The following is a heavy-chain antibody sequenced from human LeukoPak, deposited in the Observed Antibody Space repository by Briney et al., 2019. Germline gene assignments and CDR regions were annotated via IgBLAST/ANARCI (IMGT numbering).Heavy chain of an antibody. CDR1: GFTFSSYW. D-gene: IGHD6-13*01. CDR3: ARISIAAAGDFDY. Sequence: GGSLRLSCAASGFTFSSYWMSWVRQAPGKGLEWVANIKQDGSKTYYVDSVKGRFTISRDNAKNSLYLQMNSLRAEDTAVYYCARISIAAAGDFDYWGQGTLVTVSS. CDR2: IKQDGSKT. V-gene: IGHV3-7*05. J-gene: IGHJ4*02.